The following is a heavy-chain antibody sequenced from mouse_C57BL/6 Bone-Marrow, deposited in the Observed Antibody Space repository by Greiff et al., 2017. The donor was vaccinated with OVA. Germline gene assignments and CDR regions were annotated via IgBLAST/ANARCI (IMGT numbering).Heavy chain of an antibody. CDR2: INPNNGGT. D-gene: IGHD2-3*01. Sequence: VQLQQSGPELVKPGDSVKIPCKASGYTFTDYNMDWVKQSHGKSLEWIGDINPNNGGTIYNQKFKGKATLTVDKSSSTAYMELRSLTSEDTAVYYCARGDGYSAWFAYWGQGTLVTVSA. CDR1: GYTFTDYN. J-gene: IGHJ3*01. CDR3: ARGDGYSAWFAY. V-gene: IGHV1-18*01.